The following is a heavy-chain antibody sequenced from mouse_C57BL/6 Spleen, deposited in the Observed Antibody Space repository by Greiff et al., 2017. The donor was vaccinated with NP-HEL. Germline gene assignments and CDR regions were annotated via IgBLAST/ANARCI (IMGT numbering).Heavy chain of an antibody. J-gene: IGHJ2*01. D-gene: IGHD1-1*01. V-gene: IGHV14-4*01. CDR3: TTCGTTVADY. Sequence: VQLQQSGAELVRPGASVKLSCTASGFNIKDDYMNWVKQRPEQGLEWIGWIDPESGDTEYASKFQGKATITADTSSNTAYLQLSSLTSEDASVYYCTTCGTTVADYWGQGTTLTVSS. CDR1: GFNIKDDY. CDR2: IDPESGDT.